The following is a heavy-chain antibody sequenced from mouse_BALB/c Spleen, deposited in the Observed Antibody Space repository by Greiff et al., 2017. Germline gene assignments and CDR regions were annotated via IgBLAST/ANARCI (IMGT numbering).Heavy chain of an antibody. J-gene: IGHJ3*01. Sequence: EVKLMESGGGLVKPGGSLKLSCAASGFTFSDYYMYWVRQTPEKRLEWVATISDGGSYTYYPDSVKGRFTISRDNAKNNLYLQMSSLKSEDTAMDYCARADYRYDGFAYWGQGTLVTVSA. CDR3: ARADYRYDGFAY. CDR1: GFTFSDYY. CDR2: ISDGGSYT. D-gene: IGHD2-14*01. V-gene: IGHV5-4*02.